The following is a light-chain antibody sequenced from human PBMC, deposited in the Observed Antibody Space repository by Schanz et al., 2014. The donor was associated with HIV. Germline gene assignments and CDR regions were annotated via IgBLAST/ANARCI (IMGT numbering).Light chain of an antibody. V-gene: IGKV1-39*01. Sequence: DIQMTQSPSSLSASVGDTVTLTCRASQTVSGHLSWYQHKTGKAPKLLIYGTSYLETGVPSRFSGSGSGTDFTLTISSVQPEDFASYFCQQSYSAPAITFGQGTRLEMK. J-gene: IGKJ5*01. CDR2: GTS. CDR3: QQSYSAPAIT. CDR1: QTVSGH.